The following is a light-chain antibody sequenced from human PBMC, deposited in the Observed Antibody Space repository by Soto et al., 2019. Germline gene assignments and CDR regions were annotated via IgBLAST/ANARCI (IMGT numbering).Light chain of an antibody. CDR1: SSNIGSNT. CDR2: SNN. CDR3: AAWDDSLKGV. J-gene: IGLJ2*01. V-gene: IGLV1-44*01. Sequence: QSVLTQPPSASGTPGQRVTISCSGSSSNIGSNTVNWYQQLPGTAPKLLIYSNNQRPSGVPDRFSGSKSGTSASLAISGLQSEGEADYYCAAWDDSLKGVFGGGTKLTVL.